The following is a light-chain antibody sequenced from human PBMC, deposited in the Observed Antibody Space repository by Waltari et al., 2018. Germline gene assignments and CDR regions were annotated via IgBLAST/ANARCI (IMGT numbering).Light chain of an antibody. V-gene: IGKV1-5*01. J-gene: IGKJ1*01. Sequence: DIQMTQSPSTLSASVGDRVTITCRASQTIDNYLAWYQQKPGEAPKVIIYDASTLETGVPTRFSGSGFGTDFSLTISSLQPDDFATYWCQQYNIYSPQAFGQGTKVEVK. CDR1: QTIDNY. CDR2: DAS. CDR3: QQYNIYSPQA.